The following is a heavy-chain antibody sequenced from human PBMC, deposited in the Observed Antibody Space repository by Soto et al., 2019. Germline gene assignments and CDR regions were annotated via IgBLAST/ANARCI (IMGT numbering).Heavy chain of an antibody. CDR2: IYPGDSDT. J-gene: IGHJ6*02. V-gene: IGHV5-51*01. D-gene: IGHD2-2*01. CDR1: GYSFTSYW. CDR3: ARFRTSSTSYYYYGMDV. Sequence: PGESLKISCKGSGYSFTSYWIGWVRQMPGKVLEWMGIIYPGDSDTRYSPSFQGQVTISADKSISTAYLQWSSLKASDTAMYYCARFRTSSTSYYYYGMDVWGQGXTVTVYS.